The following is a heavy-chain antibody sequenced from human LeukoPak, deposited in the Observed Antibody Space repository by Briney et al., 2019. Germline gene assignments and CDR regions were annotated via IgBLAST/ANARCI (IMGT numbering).Heavy chain of an antibody. CDR3: AKELSEYYGSGSHFDY. Sequence: GGSLRLSCAASGFTVSSNYMSWVRQAPGKGLEWVSVIYSGGSTYYADSVKGRFTISRDNSKNTLYLQMNSLRAEDTAVYYCAKELSEYYGSGSHFDYWGQGTLVTVSS. CDR2: IYSGGST. V-gene: IGHV3-66*01. D-gene: IGHD3-10*01. CDR1: GFTVSSNY. J-gene: IGHJ4*02.